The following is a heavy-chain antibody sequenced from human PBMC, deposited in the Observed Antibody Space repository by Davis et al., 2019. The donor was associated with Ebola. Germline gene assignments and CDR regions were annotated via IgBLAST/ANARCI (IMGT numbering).Heavy chain of an antibody. CDR2: ISSSGSTI. V-gene: IGHV3-11*01. D-gene: IGHD3-10*01. CDR1: GFTFSDYY. CDR3: ARALWFRELGRGYYYYYGMDV. Sequence: GESLKISCAASGFTFSDYYMSWIRQAPGKGLEWVSYISSSGSTIYYADSVKGRFTISRDNAKNSLYLQMNSLRAEDTAVYYCARALWFRELGRGYYYYYGMDVWGQGTTVTVSS. J-gene: IGHJ6*02.